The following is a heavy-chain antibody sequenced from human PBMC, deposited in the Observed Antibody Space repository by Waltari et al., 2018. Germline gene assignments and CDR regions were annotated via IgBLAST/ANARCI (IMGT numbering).Heavy chain of an antibody. J-gene: IGHJ4*02. D-gene: IGHD6-6*01. CDR1: GFTFSIYW. CDR3: ARDTGAAPSQ. Sequence: EVQLVESGGGLVQHGGSLRLSGEASGFTFSIYWMRWVRQAPGKGLEWVANIKQDGSEKYYVDSVKGRFTISRDNAKNSLYLQMNSLRAEDTAVYYCARDTGAAPSQWGQGTLVTVSS. V-gene: IGHV3-7*01. CDR2: IKQDGSEK.